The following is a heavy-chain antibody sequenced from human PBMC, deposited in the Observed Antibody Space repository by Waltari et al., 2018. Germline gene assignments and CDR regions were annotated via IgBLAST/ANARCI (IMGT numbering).Heavy chain of an antibody. CDR3: ARGTPLAAGSPFDY. D-gene: IGHD6-13*01. CDR2: SIPIFGTA. Sequence: QVQLVQSGAEVKKPGSSVKVSCKASGGTFSSYAISWVRQAPGQGLEWMGGSIPIFGTANYAQKFQGRVTITTDESTSTAYMELSSLRSEDTAVYYCARGTPLAAGSPFDYWGQGTLVTVSS. V-gene: IGHV1-69*05. CDR1: GGTFSSYA. J-gene: IGHJ4*02.